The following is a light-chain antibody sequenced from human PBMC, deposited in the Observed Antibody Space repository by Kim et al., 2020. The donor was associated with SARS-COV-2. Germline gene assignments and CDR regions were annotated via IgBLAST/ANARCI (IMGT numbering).Light chain of an antibody. CDR3: QHYSIYPYA. J-gene: IGKJ2*01. CDR2: ETS. V-gene: IGKV1-5*03. Sequence: SASGGDRVTISCRARQSVSTWVAWYLQKPGTAPKLLIYETSTLNGGVPPRFSGSGSGTEFTLSINSLQPDDFATYYCQHYSIYPYAFGQGTKLEIK. CDR1: QSVSTW.